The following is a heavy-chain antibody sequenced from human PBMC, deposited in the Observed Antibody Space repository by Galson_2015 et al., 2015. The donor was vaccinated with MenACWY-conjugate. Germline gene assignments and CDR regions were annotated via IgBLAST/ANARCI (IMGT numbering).Heavy chain of an antibody. Sequence: QSGAEVKKPGESLKISSKASGYIFTTYWVAWVRQMPGKGLEWMGLISPGDSNTRYSPSFQGQVTISADKSISTAYLQWSSLKASDTAMYYCARHPPGGRGMDVWGQGTTVTVSS. CDR2: ISPGDSNT. D-gene: IGHD1-26*01. CDR3: ARHPPGGRGMDV. V-gene: IGHV5-51*01. J-gene: IGHJ6*02. CDR1: GYIFTTYW.